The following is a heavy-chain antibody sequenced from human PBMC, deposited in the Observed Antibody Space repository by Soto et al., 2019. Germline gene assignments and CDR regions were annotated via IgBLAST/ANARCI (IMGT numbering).Heavy chain of an antibody. CDR2: IYYSGST. CDR1: GGSISSYY. J-gene: IGHJ6*02. CDR3: ARDQHYYGSGTARYYYGMDV. V-gene: IGHV4-59*01. Sequence: QVQLQESGPGLVKTSETLSLTCTVSGGSISSYYWSWIRQPPGKGLEWIGSIYYSGSTNYKPSLQSRVSISVDTSKNQFSLKLSAVTAADTALYYCARDQHYYGSGTARYYYGMDVWGQRTTVTVSS. D-gene: IGHD3-10*01.